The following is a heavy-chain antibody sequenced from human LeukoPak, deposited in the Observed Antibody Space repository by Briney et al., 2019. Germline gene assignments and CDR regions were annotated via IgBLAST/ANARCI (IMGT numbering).Heavy chain of an antibody. CDR3: ATVDVVPAAISLGVNI. J-gene: IGHJ3*02. CDR2: VDPEDGET. CDR1: GYTFTDYF. D-gene: IGHD2-2*01. Sequence: ASVKVSCKVSGYTFTDYFMHWVRQAPGKGLEWMGLVDPEDGETIYAEKFQGRVTITADTSTDTAYMELSSLRSEGTAVYYCATVDVVPAAISLGVNIWGQGTMVTVSS. V-gene: IGHV1-69-2*01.